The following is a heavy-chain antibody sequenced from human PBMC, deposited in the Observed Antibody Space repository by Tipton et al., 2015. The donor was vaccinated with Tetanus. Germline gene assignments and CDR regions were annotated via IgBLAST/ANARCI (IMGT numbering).Heavy chain of an antibody. D-gene: IGHD2-2*01. CDR3: YFDY. Sequence: SLRLSCAASGFTFTNYWMHWVRQAPGKGLVWVSRINTNGGITSYADSVRGRFSISRDNAKDTAVYYCARVACSSTSCYSHYFDYWGPGSLVTVSS. CDR1: GFTFTNYW. V-gene: IGHV3-74*01. CDR2: INTNGGIT. J-gene: IGHJ4*02.